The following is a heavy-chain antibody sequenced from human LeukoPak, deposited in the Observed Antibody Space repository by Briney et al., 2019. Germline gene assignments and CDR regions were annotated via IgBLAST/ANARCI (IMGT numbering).Heavy chain of an antibody. V-gene: IGHV4-39*07. D-gene: IGHD1-26*01. CDR2: IYYSGST. CDR3: ARAVGATNAFDI. J-gene: IGHJ3*02. CDR1: GGSISSSSYY. Sequence: TSETLSLTCTVSGGSISSSSYYWGWIRQPPGKGLEWIGSIYYSGSTYYNPSLKSRVTISVDTSKNQFSLKLSSVTAADTAVYYCARAVGATNAFDIWGQGTMVTVSS.